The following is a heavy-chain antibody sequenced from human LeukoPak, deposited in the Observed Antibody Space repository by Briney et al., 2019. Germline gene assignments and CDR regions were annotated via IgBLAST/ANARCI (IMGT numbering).Heavy chain of an antibody. V-gene: IGHV3-23*01. D-gene: IGHD3-22*01. CDR1: GFTFSSYA. CDR3: AKTEKDYYDSSGYEDY. J-gene: IGHJ4*02. Sequence: GGSLRLSCAASGFTFSSYAMSWVRQAPGKGREWVAAISGSGGSTYYADSVKGRFTISRDNSKNTLYLQMNSLRAEDTAVYYCAKTEKDYYDSSGYEDYWGQGTLVTVSS. CDR2: ISGSGGST.